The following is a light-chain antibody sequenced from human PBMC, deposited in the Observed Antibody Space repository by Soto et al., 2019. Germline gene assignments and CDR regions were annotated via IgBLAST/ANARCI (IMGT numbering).Light chain of an antibody. J-gene: IGKJ1*01. CDR3: LQHNSYPLT. CDR1: QGIRNA. Sequence: DIQMTQSPSSLSASVGDRVTITCRASQGIRNALGWYQQKPGKAPKRLIYEASHLQSGVPSRFSGSGSGTEFTLTISSLQPEDFATYYCLQHNSYPLTFGQGTKVEIQ. V-gene: IGKV1-17*01. CDR2: EAS.